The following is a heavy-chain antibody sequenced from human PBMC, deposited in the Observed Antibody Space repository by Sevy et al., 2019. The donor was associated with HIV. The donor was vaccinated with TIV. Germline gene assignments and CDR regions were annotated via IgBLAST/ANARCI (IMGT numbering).Heavy chain of an antibody. CDR3: ASDFIVPTGMFYSGMDV. J-gene: IGHJ6*02. D-gene: IGHD2-2*01. CDR2: IKEDESGK. CDR1: GFTVGTYW. V-gene: IGHV3-7*01. Sequence: GGSLRLSCAASGFTVGTYWMSWVRQAPGKGLQWVASIKEDESGKNYVDSVKGRFTISRDNAKNSLALQMNSLRAEDTAVYYCASDFIVPTGMFYSGMDVWGQGTTVTVSS.